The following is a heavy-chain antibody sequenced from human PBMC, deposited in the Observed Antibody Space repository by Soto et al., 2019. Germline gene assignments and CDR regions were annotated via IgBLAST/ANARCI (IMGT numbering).Heavy chain of an antibody. Sequence: ASVKVSCKASGGTFSSYTISWVRQAPGQGLEWMGRIIPILGIANYAQKFQGRVTITADKSTSTAYMELSSLRSEDTAVYYCASTPLYSSSSRNIDYWGQGTLVTVSS. D-gene: IGHD6-6*01. CDR2: IIPILGIA. CDR1: GGTFSSYT. V-gene: IGHV1-69*02. J-gene: IGHJ4*02. CDR3: ASTPLYSSSSRNIDY.